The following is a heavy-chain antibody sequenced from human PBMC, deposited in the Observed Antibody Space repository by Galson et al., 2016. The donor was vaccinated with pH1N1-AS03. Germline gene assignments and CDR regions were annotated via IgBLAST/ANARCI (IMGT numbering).Heavy chain of an antibody. CDR2: IIPSDGRT. Sequence: SVKVSCKASGYSFSAYYMHWVRQAPGQGLEWMGIIIPSDGRTNYALKFQGRVTMTRDTSTSTVYMDLSGLRSEDTAVYYCAREFRGGLFDYWGQGTLVTVSS. CDR1: GYSFSAYY. V-gene: IGHV1-46*01. D-gene: IGHD3-10*01. J-gene: IGHJ4*02. CDR3: AREFRGGLFDY.